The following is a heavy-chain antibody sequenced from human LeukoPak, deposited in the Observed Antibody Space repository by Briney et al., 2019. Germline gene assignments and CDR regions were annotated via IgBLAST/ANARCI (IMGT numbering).Heavy chain of an antibody. D-gene: IGHD6-19*01. CDR2: ISSSSSTI. J-gene: IGHJ4*02. V-gene: IGHV3-48*01. Sequence: PGGSLRLSCAASGFTFSSYSMNWVRQAPGKGLEWVSYISSSSSTIYYADSVKGRFTISRDNAKNSLYLQMNSLRAEDTAVYYCAREGAVAVWDPTSSWGQGTLVTVSS. CDR1: GFTFSSYS. CDR3: AREGAVAVWDPTSS.